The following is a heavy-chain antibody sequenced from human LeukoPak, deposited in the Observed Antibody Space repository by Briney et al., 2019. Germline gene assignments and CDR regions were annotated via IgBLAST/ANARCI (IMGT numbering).Heavy chain of an antibody. J-gene: IGHJ4*02. D-gene: IGHD5-18*01. Sequence: ASVKISCKTSRYNFNRYTITCVRQAPVQGLVRMGWVSTSNVATNYAEKFQGRVTMTKEAVTKTAYMELRRLTSGDTAMYFCARVSDTSMVTPGFDSWGQGTLVTVS. V-gene: IGHV1-18*01. CDR3: ARVSDTSMVTPGFDS. CDR1: RYNFNRYT. CDR2: VSTSNVAT.